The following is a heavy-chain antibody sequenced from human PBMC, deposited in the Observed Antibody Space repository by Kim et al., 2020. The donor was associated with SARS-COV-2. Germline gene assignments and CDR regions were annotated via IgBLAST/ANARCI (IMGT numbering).Heavy chain of an antibody. D-gene: IGHD3-10*01. CDR1: GGSFSGYY. Sequence: SETLSLTCAVYGGSFSGYYWSWIRQPPGKGLEWIGEINHSGSTNYNPSLKSRVTISVDTSKNQFSLKLSSVTAADTAVYYCARDMYYYGWGGEWGQGTLV. V-gene: IGHV4-34*01. CDR3: ARDMYYYGWGGE. J-gene: IGHJ4*02. CDR2: INHSGST.